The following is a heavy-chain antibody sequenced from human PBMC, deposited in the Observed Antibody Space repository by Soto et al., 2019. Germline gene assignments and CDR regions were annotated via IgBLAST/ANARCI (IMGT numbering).Heavy chain of an antibody. CDR3: ARGDIAVAQRHFDY. Sequence: QVQLQQWGAGLLKPSETLSLTCAVYGGSFSGYYWSWIRQPPGKGLEWIGEINHSGSTNYNPSLKSRVTISVDTSKNQFSLKLSSVTAADTAVYYCARGDIAVAQRHFDYWGQGTLVTVSS. D-gene: IGHD6-19*01. CDR1: GGSFSGYY. V-gene: IGHV4-34*01. CDR2: INHSGST. J-gene: IGHJ4*02.